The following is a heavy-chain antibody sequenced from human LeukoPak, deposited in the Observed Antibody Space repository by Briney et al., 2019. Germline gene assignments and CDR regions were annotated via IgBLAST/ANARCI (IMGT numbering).Heavy chain of an antibody. CDR3: AREDSFMSRPAAIDY. V-gene: IGHV3-74*01. Sequence: GGSLRLSCEASGFTFSSYWMHWVRQAPGRGLVWVSRINTDGSSTSYADSVKGRFPISRDNAKNTLYLQMNSLRAEDTAVYYCAREDSFMSRPAAIDYWGQGTLVTVSS. CDR2: INTDGSST. J-gene: IGHJ4*02. CDR1: GFTFSSYW. D-gene: IGHD2-2*01.